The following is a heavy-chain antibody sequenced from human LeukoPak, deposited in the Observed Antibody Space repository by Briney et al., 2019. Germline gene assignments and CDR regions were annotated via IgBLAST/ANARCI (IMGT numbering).Heavy chain of an antibody. CDR1: GGSVTSGNYH. Sequence: SETLSLTCTVSGGSVTSGNYHWTWIRQPPGKGLEWIGYISYSGSTDYNPSLRGRVTMSLDRPRNQFSLKLYSVSAADTAVYHCAAWQTIIFDYWGQGSLVTVSS. CDR2: ISYSGST. CDR3: AAWQTIIFDY. J-gene: IGHJ4*02. D-gene: IGHD5-24*01. V-gene: IGHV4-61*01.